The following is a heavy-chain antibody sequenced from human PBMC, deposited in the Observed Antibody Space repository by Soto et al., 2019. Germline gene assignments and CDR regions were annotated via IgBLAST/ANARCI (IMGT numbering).Heavy chain of an antibody. D-gene: IGHD1-7*01. J-gene: IGHJ4*02. V-gene: IGHV1-8*01. CDR1: GYTFTSYD. Sequence: ASVKVSCKASGYTFTSYDINWVRQATGQGLEWMGWMNPNSGNTGYAQKFQGRVTMTRNTSISTAYMELSSLRSEATAVYYCASLITGTTSLFDYGGQGTLVTVSS. CDR3: ASLITGTTSLFDY. CDR2: MNPNSGNT.